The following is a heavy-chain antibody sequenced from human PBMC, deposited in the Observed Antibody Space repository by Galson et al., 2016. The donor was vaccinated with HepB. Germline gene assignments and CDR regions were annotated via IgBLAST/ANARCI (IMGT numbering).Heavy chain of an antibody. CDR3: AKSIPIFGVVIVAYYGMVV. CDR2: LSYEGSNE. CDR1: GFTFSSYA. V-gene: IGHV3-30-3*01. J-gene: IGHJ6*02. D-gene: IGHD3-3*01. Sequence: SLRLSCAASGFTFSSYAMHWVRQAPGKGLEWVAVLSYEGSNEYYSDSVKGRFTVYRDNSKNTLYLQRNSLRAEDTGVYYCAKSIPIFGVVIVAYYGMVVWGQGTTVTVSS.